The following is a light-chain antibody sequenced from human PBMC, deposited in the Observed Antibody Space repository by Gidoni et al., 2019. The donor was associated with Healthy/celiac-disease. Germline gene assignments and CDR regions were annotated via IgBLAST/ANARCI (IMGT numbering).Light chain of an antibody. J-gene: IGKJ1*01. CDR1: QSVLYSSINKNY. V-gene: IGKV4-1*01. CDR3: QQYYSTPQT. Sequence: DIVMTHSPDSLAVSLGERATINCKSSQSVLYSSINKNYLAWYQQKPGQPPKLLIYWASTRESGVPDRFSGSGSGTDFTLTISSLQAEDVAVYYCQQYYSTPQTFGQGTKVEIK. CDR2: WAS.